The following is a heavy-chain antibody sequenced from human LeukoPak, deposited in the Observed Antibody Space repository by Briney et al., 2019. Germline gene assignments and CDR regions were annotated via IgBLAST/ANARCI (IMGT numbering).Heavy chain of an antibody. CDR2: ISWKSGSI. J-gene: IGHJ4*02. V-gene: IGHV3-9*01. CDR3: AKDGSYYKLFDY. CDR1: GFTFDDYA. D-gene: IGHD1-26*01. Sequence: GGSLRLSCAASGFTFDDYAMHWVRQAPGRGLEWVSGISWKSGSIGYADSVKGRFTISRDNAKNSLYLQMNSLRAEDTALYYCAKDGSYYKLFDYWGQGTLVTVSS.